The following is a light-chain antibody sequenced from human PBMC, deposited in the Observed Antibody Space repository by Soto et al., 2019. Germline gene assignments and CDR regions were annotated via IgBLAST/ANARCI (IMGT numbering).Light chain of an antibody. Sequence: AIRMTQSPSSLSASTGDRVTIPCRASQDIGTYLAWYQQKPGKAPKLLIYAASSLQSGVPSRFSGSGSGTDFTLTISWLQSEDFATYYCQHYYNYPRTFGQGIKVDIK. V-gene: IGKV1-8*01. J-gene: IGKJ1*01. CDR1: QDIGTY. CDR2: AAS. CDR3: QHYYNYPRT.